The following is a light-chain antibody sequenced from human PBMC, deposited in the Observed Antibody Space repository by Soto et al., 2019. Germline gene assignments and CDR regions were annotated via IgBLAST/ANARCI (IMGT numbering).Light chain of an antibody. CDR1: QSVSSN. Sequence: EVVLTQSPGTLSLSPGERATLSCRASQSVSSNLAWYQQKPGQAPRLLIYGASTRATGIPARFSGSGSGTDFTLTITSLEPEDFAVYFCHQRYNWPRVTFGQGTRLEIK. V-gene: IGKV3-11*01. J-gene: IGKJ5*01. CDR3: HQRYNWPRVT. CDR2: GAS.